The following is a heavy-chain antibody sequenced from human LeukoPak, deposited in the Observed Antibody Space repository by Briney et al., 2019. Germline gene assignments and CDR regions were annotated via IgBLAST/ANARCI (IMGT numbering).Heavy chain of an antibody. CDR2: ISTRWGT. J-gene: IGHJ3*01. CDR3: VRDRGVAPIVEPVDV. CDR1: GGSINSANYY. Sequence: PSETLSLTCTVSGGSINSANYYWNWIRQPAGKGLEWIGRISTRWGTNYKPSLKSRVTISVDTSKNQFSLRLSSVTAADTAVYISVRDRGVAPIVEPVDVWGHRTLRSPSS. V-gene: IGHV4-61*02. D-gene: IGHD2-21*01.